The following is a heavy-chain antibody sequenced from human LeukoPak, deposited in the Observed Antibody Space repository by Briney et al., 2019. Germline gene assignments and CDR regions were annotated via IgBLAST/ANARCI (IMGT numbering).Heavy chain of an antibody. CDR3: AGYDSSGYYDY. CDR1: GLTFSSYS. V-gene: IGHV3-21*01. Sequence: GGSLRLSCAASGLTFSSYSMNWVRQAPGKGLEWVSSISSSSSYIYYADSVKGRFTISRDNAKNSLHLQMHSLRAEDTAVYYCAGYDSSGYYDYWGQGTLVTVCS. CDR2: ISSSSSYI. J-gene: IGHJ4*02. D-gene: IGHD3-22*01.